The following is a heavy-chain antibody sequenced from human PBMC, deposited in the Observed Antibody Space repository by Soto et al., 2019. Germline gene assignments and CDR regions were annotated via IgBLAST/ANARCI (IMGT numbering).Heavy chain of an antibody. D-gene: IGHD3-10*01. J-gene: IGHJ4*02. V-gene: IGHV4-4*07. CDR2: IYSSGTT. Sequence: PSETLSLTCTVSCGSISSYYWSWVRQSAGKGLEWIGRIYSSGTTNYNPSLKSRVTMSVDTSKNQFSLHLSSVTAADTAVYYCARETASGSYMYYFDYWGQGTLVTVSS. CDR3: ARETASGSYMYYFDY. CDR1: CGSISSYY.